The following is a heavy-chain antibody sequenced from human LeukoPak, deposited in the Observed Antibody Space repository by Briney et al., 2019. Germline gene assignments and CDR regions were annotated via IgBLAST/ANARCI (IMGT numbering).Heavy chain of an antibody. CDR2: IYYTGST. CDR3: ARELLGQIDF. V-gene: IGHV4-59*06. J-gene: IGHJ4*02. D-gene: IGHD3-16*01. Sequence: PSETLSLSCTVSGGSISTYYWSWIRQHPEKGLEWIGYIYYTGSTFYTPSLKSRVTISLDTSKNQFSLRLSSVTAADTATYYCARELLGQIDFWGQGTLVTVSS. CDR1: GGSISTYY.